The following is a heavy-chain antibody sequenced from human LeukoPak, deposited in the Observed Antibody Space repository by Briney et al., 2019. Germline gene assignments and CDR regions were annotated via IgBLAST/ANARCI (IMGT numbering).Heavy chain of an antibody. V-gene: IGHV3-33*01. D-gene: IGHD6-19*01. CDR2: IWYDGTNK. CDR1: GFTFSNFG. Sequence: GGSLRLSFAASGFTFSNFGMHWVRQAPGKGLEWVAVIWYDGTNKYYADSVKGRFTISRDNSKNTLYLQMNSLRAEDTAVYYCARVMQWLVRTGWWFDPWGQGTLVTVSS. J-gene: IGHJ5*02. CDR3: ARVMQWLVRTGWWFDP.